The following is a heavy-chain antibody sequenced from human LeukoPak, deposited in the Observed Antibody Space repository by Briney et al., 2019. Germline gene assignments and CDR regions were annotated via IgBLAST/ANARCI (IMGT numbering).Heavy chain of an antibody. CDR2: ISGSGGST. V-gene: IGHV3-23*01. CDR1: GFTFSSYG. J-gene: IGHJ4*02. D-gene: IGHD5-12*01. CDR3: AKGRGYSGYDFDY. Sequence: GGTLRLSCAASGFTFSSYGMSWVRQAPGKGLEWVSAISGSGGSTYYADSVKGRFTTSRDNSKNTLYLQMNSLRAEDTAVYYCAKGRGYSGYDFDYWGQGTLVTVSS.